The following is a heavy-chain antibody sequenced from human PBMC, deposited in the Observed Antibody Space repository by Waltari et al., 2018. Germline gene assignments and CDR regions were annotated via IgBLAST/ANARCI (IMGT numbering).Heavy chain of an antibody. V-gene: IGHV1-58*01. Sequence: QMQLVQSGPEVKKPGTSVKVSCKASGFTFTSSALPWGRQARGQRLEWIGWIVVGSGKTNYAQKFQERVTITRDMSTSTAYMELSSLRSEDTAVYYCASGRLHYGMDVWGQETTVTVSS. D-gene: IGHD2-21*02. CDR3: ASGRLHYGMDV. CDR2: IVVGSGKT. J-gene: IGHJ6*02. CDR1: GFTFTSSA.